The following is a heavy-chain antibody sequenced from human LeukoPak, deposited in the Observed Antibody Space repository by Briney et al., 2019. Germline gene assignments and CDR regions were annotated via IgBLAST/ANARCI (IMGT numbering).Heavy chain of an antibody. Sequence: SETLSLTCAVYGGSFSGYYWSWIRQPPGQGLEWIGEINLSGTTNYNPSLKSRVTISVDTSKNQFSLKLSSVTAADTAVYYCASFEGHGDYGSYWGQGTLVTVSS. CDR3: ASFEGHGDYGSY. J-gene: IGHJ4*02. CDR1: GGSFSGYY. D-gene: IGHD4-17*01. V-gene: IGHV4-34*01. CDR2: INLSGTT.